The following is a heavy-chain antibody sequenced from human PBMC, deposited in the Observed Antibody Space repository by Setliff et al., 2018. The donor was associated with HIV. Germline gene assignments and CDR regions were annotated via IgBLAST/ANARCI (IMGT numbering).Heavy chain of an antibody. CDR2: IYPGDSTV. J-gene: IGHJ4*02. Sequence: PRESLKISCQASGYPFTHYWIGWVRQRPGEGLDWVGVIYPGDSTVRYGPSFQGQVTISADTSITTAYLQWSSLTASDTATYYCTKRRRAPGTANLEAYWGQGTLVTVSS. D-gene: IGHD2-21*02. CDR1: GYPFTHYW. V-gene: IGHV5-51*01. CDR3: TKRRRAPGTANLEAY.